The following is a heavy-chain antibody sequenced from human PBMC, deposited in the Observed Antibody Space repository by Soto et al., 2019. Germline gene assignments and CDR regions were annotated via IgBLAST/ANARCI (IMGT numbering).Heavy chain of an antibody. J-gene: IGHJ6*02. CDR3: VRSQGSSTSLEIYYYYYYGMDV. V-gene: IGHV1-69*01. CDR1: GGTFGSYA. CDR2: IIPIPGTA. D-gene: IGHD2-2*01. Sequence: QVQLVQSGAEVKKPGSSVKVSCKASGGTFGSYAISWVRQAPGQGLEWMGGIIPIPGTANYAQKLQGRVTIAADESTSTDYMELSSLRSEDTAVYYCVRSQGSSTSLEIYYYYYYGMDVWGQGTTVTVSS.